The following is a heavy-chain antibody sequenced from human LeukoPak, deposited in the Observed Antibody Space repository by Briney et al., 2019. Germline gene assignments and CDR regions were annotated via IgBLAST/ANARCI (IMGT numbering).Heavy chain of an antibody. CDR1: GGSMTSYY. J-gene: IGHJ4*02. Sequence: PSETLSLTCTVSGGSMTSYYWNWIRQPPGKGLERVGFIFYSGSTNYNPSLKSRVTISVDTSRNQFSLKLSSVTAADTAIYYCARVDCISTSCPADYWGQGTLVTVSS. V-gene: IGHV4-59*01. CDR3: ARVDCISTSCPADY. D-gene: IGHD2-2*01. CDR2: IFYSGST.